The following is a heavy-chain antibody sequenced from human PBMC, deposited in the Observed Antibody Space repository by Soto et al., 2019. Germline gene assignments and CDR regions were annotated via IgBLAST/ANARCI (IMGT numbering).Heavy chain of an antibody. CDR2: VTHSGTA. CDR1: GGSIDSGAFS. D-gene: IGHD6-19*01. V-gene: IGHV4-30-2*01. CDR3: ARIHWAQSSLDY. Sequence: TLSLTCAVSGGSIDSGAFSFCCIGQPPGKGLEWIGYVTHSGTAYSIPSLNGRLTLSVDSSQTQFSLKLTSVTAADSAFYYCARIHWAQSSLDYWGRGILVTVSS. J-gene: IGHJ4*02.